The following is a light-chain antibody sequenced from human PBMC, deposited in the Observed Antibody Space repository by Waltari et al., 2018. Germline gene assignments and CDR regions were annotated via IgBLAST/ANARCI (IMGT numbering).Light chain of an antibody. CDR1: RAINVGTYR. J-gene: IGLJ2*01. Sequence: QAVLTQPSSLSASPGASASLTCTLRRAINVGTYRIYWYQQKPGSPPQYLLRYKSDSDKQQGSGVPSRFSGSKDASANVGILLISGLQSEDEADYYCMIWHSSAYVFGGGTKLTVL. CDR2: YKSDSDK. CDR3: MIWHSSAYV. V-gene: IGLV5-45*03.